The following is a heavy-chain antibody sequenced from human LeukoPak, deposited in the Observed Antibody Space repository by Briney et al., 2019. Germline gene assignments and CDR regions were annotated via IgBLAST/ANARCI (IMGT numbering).Heavy chain of an antibody. J-gene: IGHJ4*02. CDR2: IKQDGSKR. V-gene: IGHV3-7*01. CDR1: GFTFSSYW. D-gene: IGHD3-10*01. Sequence: GSLRLSCAASGFTFSSYWMSWVRQAPGKGLEWVANIKQDGSKRNYVDAVKGRFTISRDNAKNSLYLQMNSLRVEDTAVYYCAGRSGSFDYWGQGTLVTVSS. CDR3: AGRSGSFDY.